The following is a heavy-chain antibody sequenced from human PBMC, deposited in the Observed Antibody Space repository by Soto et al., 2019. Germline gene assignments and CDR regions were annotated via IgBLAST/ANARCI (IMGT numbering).Heavy chain of an antibody. D-gene: IGHD4-4*01. CDR3: ARETHLTVCLDY. CDR2: ISSSGSSI. V-gene: IGHV3-11*01. J-gene: IGHJ4*02. Sequence: QVQLVESGGGLVKPGGSLRLSCAASGFTFSDYYMSWIRQAPGNGLEWVSYISSSGSSIYYADSVKGRFTISRDNAKNSLYLQMNNLRAEDTAVYYCARETHLTVCLDYCGQGTLVTVSS. CDR1: GFTFSDYY.